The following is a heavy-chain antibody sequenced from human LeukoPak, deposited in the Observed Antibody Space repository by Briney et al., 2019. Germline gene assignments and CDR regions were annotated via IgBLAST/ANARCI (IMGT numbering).Heavy chain of an antibody. J-gene: IGHJ3*02. CDR1: GYTFTSYY. CDR2: INCNSAGT. CDR3: AVQTIVANTKGDAFDI. V-gene: IGHV1-2*06. Sequence: ASVKVSCKASGYTFTSYYIHWVRQAPGQGREWVGRINCNSAGTNYAQKFRGRVTMTRDTSISTVYMELSSLRSDDTAVYYCAVQTIVANTKGDAFDIWGQGTTVIVSS. D-gene: IGHD5-12*01.